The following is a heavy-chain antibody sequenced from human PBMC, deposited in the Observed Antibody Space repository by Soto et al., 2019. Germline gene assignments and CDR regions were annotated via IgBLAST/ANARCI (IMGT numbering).Heavy chain of an antibody. D-gene: IGHD5-12*01. J-gene: IGHJ4*02. V-gene: IGHV1-18*01. CDR1: GYTFINYH. CDR3: AKAPRGEMATD. CDR2: INTYNGMT. Sequence: QVQLVQSGGEVKKPGASVTVSCKASGYTFINYHLTWVRQAPGQGLEWMAWINTYNGMTDYAQRFQGRVTMTRDTATSTAYMELRNLGSDDTAVYFCAKAPRGEMATDWGQGALVTGSS.